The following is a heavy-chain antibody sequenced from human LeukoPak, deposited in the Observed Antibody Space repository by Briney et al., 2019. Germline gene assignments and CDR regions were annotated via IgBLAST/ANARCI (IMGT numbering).Heavy chain of an antibody. J-gene: IGHJ4*02. D-gene: IGHD1-20*01. CDR2: ISSCSSYI. CDR3: ARGHNSTLPD. CDR1: GFTFSSYS. V-gene: IGHV3-21*01. Sequence: GGSLRLSCAASGFTFSSYSMNWVRQAPGKGLEWVSSISSCSSYIYYADSVKGRFTISRDNAKNSLYLQMNSLRAEDTAVYYCARGHNSTLPDWGQGSLVTVSS.